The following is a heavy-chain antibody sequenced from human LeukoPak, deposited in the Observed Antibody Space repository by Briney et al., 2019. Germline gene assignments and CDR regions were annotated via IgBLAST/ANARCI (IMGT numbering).Heavy chain of an antibody. CDR2: IYYSGST. D-gene: IGHD5-18*01. Sequence: SETLSLTCTVSGGSISSYYWSWIRQPPGKGLEWIGYIYYSGSTNYNPSLKSRVTISVDTSKNQFSLKLSSVTAADTAVYYCARVGYSYGYVRWFDPWGQGTLVTVSS. J-gene: IGHJ5*02. CDR1: GGSISSYY. V-gene: IGHV4-59*08. CDR3: ARVGYSYGYVRWFDP.